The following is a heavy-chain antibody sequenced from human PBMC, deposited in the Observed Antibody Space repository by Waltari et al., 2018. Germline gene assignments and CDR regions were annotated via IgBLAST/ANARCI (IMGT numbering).Heavy chain of an antibody. CDR2: IIPIFGTA. V-gene: IGHV1-69*15. Sequence: QVQLVQSGAEVKKPGSSVKVSCKASGGTFSSYAIRWVRQAPGQGLGWMGRIIPIFGTANYAQKFQGRVTITADESTSTAYMELSSLRSEDTAVYYCARGRDCGGDCYYYYYYGMDVWGQGTTVTVSS. J-gene: IGHJ6*02. D-gene: IGHD2-21*02. CDR3: ARGRDCGGDCYYYYYYGMDV. CDR1: GGTFSSYA.